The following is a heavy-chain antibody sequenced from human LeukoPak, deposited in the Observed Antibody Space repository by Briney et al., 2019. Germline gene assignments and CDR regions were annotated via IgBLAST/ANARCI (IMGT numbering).Heavy chain of an antibody. V-gene: IGHV3-33*01. J-gene: IGHJ4*02. CDR2: IWYDGSNK. Sequence: GGSLRLSCAASGFTFSSYGMHWVRQAPGKGLEWVAVIWYDGSNKYYADSVKGRFTISRDNSKNTLYLQMNSLRAEDTAVYYCATYYDILTGYHRRLDYWGQGTLVTVSS. D-gene: IGHD3-9*01. CDR1: GFTFSSYG. CDR3: ATYYDILTGYHRRLDY.